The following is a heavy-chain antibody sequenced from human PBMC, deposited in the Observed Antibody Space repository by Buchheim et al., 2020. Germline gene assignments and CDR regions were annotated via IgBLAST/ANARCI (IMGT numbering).Heavy chain of an antibody. CDR2: ISGSGATT. Sequence: EVQLVDSGGGLVQPGASLRLSCAASGFSFSGYAMSWVRQAPGKGLEWVSSISGSGATTFNADSVKGRFTISRDTSKNMLYLQMNSLRAEDTAVYFCAKGSRGYTNYYFDYWGQGTL. V-gene: IGHV3-23*04. J-gene: IGHJ4*02. D-gene: IGHD4-11*01. CDR1: GFSFSGYA. CDR3: AKGSRGYTNYYFDY.